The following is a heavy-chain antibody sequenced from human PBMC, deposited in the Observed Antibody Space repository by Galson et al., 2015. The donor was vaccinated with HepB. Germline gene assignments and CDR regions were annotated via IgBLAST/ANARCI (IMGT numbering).Heavy chain of an antibody. CDR2: ISYDGSNK. CDR3: AKASGYYDFWSGYSGDLGAFDY. V-gene: IGHV3-30*18. Sequence: SLRLSCAASGFTFSSYGMHWVRQAPGKGLEWVAVISYDGSNKYYADSVKGRFTISRDNSKNTLYLQMNSLRAEDTAVYYCAKASGYYDFWSGYSGDLGAFDYWGQGTLVTVSS. D-gene: IGHD3-3*01. J-gene: IGHJ4*02. CDR1: GFTFSSYG.